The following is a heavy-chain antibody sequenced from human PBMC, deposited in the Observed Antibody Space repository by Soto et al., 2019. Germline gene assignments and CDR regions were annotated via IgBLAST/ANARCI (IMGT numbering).Heavy chain of an antibody. D-gene: IGHD3-10*01. CDR3: ARHRSDGGSGSYYGASGPATPFDY. V-gene: IGHV4-59*08. CDR1: GGSISSYY. J-gene: IGHJ4*02. Sequence: QVQLQESGPGLVKPSETLSLTCTVSGGSISSYYWSWIRQPPGKGLEWIGYIYYSGSTNYNPSLTSRVTISVDTSKNQFSLKLSSVTAADTAVYYCARHRSDGGSGSYYGASGPATPFDYWGQGTLVTVSS. CDR2: IYYSGST.